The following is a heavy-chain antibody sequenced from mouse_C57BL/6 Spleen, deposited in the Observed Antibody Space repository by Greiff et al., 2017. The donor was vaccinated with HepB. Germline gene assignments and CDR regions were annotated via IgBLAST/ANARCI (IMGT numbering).Heavy chain of an antibody. CDR3: ARHGDCYYGAY. CDR1: GFTFSDYG. CDR2: ISNLAYSI. V-gene: IGHV5-15*01. D-gene: IGHD2-3*01. Sequence: EVQLVESGGGLVQPGGSLKLSCAASGFTFSDYGMAWVRQAPRKGPEWVAFISNLAYSIYYADTVTGRFTISRENAKNTLYLEMSSLRSEDTAMYYCARHGDCYYGAYWGQGTLVTVSA. J-gene: IGHJ3*01.